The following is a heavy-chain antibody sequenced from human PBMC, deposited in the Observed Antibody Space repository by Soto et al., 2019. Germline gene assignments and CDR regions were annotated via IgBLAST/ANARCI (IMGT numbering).Heavy chain of an antibody. J-gene: IGHJ4*02. CDR2: IYHSGST. CDR3: ARQEDRDSGYDY. V-gene: IGHV4-4*02. CDR1: GGSISVNNW. D-gene: IGHD6-25*01. Sequence: QVQLQESGPGLVKPSGTLSLTCAVSGGSISVNNWWSWVRQPPGKGLEWIGEIYHSGSTNYNPSLKSRVTRSVDKSKNQFSLRLSSVTAADTAVYYCARQEDRDSGYDYWGQGTLVTVSS.